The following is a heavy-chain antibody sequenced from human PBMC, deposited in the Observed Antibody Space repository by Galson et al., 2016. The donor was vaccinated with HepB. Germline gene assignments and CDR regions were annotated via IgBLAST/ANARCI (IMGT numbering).Heavy chain of an antibody. CDR1: GGSIKIAGYY. D-gene: IGHD2-2*01. CDR2: VYYGGST. V-gene: IGHV4-39*07. CDR3: ARGKVDNYAYFGMGV. J-gene: IGHJ6*02. Sequence: SETLSLTCTVSGGSIKIAGYYWAWIRQPPGKGLEWIGSVYYGGSTYYSQPLESRVTILIDKSNDQFSLHLGSLTAADTAVYYCARGKVDNYAYFGMGVWGQGTTVTVSS.